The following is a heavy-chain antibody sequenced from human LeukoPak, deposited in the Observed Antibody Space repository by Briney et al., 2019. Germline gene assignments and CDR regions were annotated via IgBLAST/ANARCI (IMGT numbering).Heavy chain of an antibody. CDR3: AWGRDYYDSSGYSLRFDY. Sequence: SETLSLTCAVSGGSISSGDYYWSWIRQPPGKGLEWIGYIYYSGSTYYNPSLKSRVTISVDTSKNQFSLKLSSVTAADTAVYYCAWGRDYYDSSGYSLRFDYWGQGTLVTVSS. V-gene: IGHV4-30-4*01. D-gene: IGHD3-22*01. CDR1: GGSISSGDYY. CDR2: IYYSGST. J-gene: IGHJ4*02.